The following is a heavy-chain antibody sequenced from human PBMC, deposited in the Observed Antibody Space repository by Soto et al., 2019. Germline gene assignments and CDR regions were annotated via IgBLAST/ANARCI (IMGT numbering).Heavy chain of an antibody. J-gene: IGHJ4*02. CDR1: GYTFGPYW. Sequence: ESLTISCRGSGYTFGPYWIAWVRQMPGKGLEWMGIIYPGDSDTKYSPAFQGQVTISADKSINTAYLQWTSLEASDTAMYYCARKFAPEFFDSWGQGTLVTVSS. V-gene: IGHV5-51*01. D-gene: IGHD3-10*01. CDR3: ARKFAPEFFDS. CDR2: IYPGDSDT.